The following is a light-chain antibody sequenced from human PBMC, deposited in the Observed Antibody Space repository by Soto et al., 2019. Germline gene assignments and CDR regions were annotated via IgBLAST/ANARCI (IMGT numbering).Light chain of an antibody. V-gene: IGKV4-1*01. CDR2: WAS. Sequence: DIVMTQSPDSLAVSLGERATINCKSSQTILYSSNNKIYLAWYQQKPGQPPKLLIYWASTRESGVPDRFSGSGSGKDFTLTISSLQAEDVAVYYCQQYYSSPWTFGQGTKVAIK. J-gene: IGKJ1*01. CDR3: QQYYSSPWT. CDR1: QTILYSSNNKIY.